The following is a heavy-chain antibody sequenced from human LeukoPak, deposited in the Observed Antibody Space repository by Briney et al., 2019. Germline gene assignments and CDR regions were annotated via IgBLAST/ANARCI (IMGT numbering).Heavy chain of an antibody. CDR3: ARDIVLMVYAISPGY. J-gene: IGHJ4*02. D-gene: IGHD2-8*01. CDR1: GFTFSYYW. V-gene: IGHV3-30*03. CDR2: ISYDGSNK. Sequence: GGSLRLSCAASGFTFSYYWMVWVRQAPGKGLEWVAVISYDGSNKYYADSVKGRFTISRDNSKNTLYLQMNSLRAEDTAVYYCARDIVLMVYAISPGYWGQGTLVTVSS.